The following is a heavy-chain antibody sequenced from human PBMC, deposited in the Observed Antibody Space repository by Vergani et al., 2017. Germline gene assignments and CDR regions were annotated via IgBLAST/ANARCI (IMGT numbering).Heavy chain of an antibody. CDR1: GYTFSNYS. V-gene: IGHV1-46*03. D-gene: IGHD3-9*01. CDR3: ARGDYGILAGYRY. CDR2: INPSVGHT. J-gene: IGHJ4*02. Sequence: QVQVVQSGAEVKKSGASVKVSCKTSGYTFSNYSMHWVRQAPGQGLEWMGIINPSVGHTNYAQKFQGRVTMIRDTSTSTVYMELSSLRSEDTAIYYCARGDYGILAGYRYWGQGTRVTVSA.